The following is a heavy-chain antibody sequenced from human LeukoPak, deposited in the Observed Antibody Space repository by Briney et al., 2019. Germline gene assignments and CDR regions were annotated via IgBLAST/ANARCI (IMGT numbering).Heavy chain of an antibody. CDR3: ANRPKWELLPEYFQH. J-gene: IGHJ1*01. CDR2: VRYDGSNK. D-gene: IGHD1-26*01. Sequence: GGSLRLSCAASGFTFSSYGMHWVRQAPGKGLEWVAFVRYDGSNKYYADSVKGRFTISRDNSKNTLYLQMNSLRAEDTAVYYCANRPKWELLPEYFQHWGQGTLVTVSS. V-gene: IGHV3-30*02. CDR1: GFTFSSYG.